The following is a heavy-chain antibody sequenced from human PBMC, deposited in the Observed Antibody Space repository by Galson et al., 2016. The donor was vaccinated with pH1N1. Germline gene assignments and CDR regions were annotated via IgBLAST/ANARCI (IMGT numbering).Heavy chain of an antibody. CDR1: GGTFSSYG. Sequence: SVKVSCKASGGTFSSYGISWVRQAPGQGLEWMGGIIGMFGITNYAQKFQGRVTITAEEITSTAYMELTSLRSDDTAVYYCARGRGYNYGYVDNWGQGTLVTVSS. CDR2: IIGMFGIT. CDR3: ARGRGYNYGYVDN. D-gene: IGHD5-12*01. J-gene: IGHJ4*02. V-gene: IGHV1-69*13.